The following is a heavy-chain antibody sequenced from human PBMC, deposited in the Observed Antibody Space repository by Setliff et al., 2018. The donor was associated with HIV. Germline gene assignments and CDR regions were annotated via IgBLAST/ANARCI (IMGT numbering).Heavy chain of an antibody. CDR2: ISYDGSKK. J-gene: IGHJ6*02. V-gene: IGHV3-30*04. CDR1: GFTFSRYG. Sequence: GGSLRLSCAASGFTFSRYGMHWVRQAPGKGLEWVAFISYDGSKKYDADFVKGRFTISRDNSKNTLYLQMNSLRAEDTAVYYCAKDNSSSSIYHYYGMDVWGQGTTVTVSS. CDR3: AKDNSSSSIYHYYGMDV. D-gene: IGHD6-6*01.